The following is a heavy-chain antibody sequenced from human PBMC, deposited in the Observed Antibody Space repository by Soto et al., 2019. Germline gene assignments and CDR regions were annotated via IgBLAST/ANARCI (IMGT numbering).Heavy chain of an antibody. CDR1: GFSLSTSGVG. CDR2: IYWNDDK. CDR3: AHQQSAVVAFLSAFDI. V-gene: IGHV2-5*01. J-gene: IGHJ3*02. D-gene: IGHD2-15*01. Sequence: QITLKESGPTLVKPTQPLTLTCTFSGFSLSTSGVGVGWIRQPPGKALEWLAFIYWNDDKRYSPSLKSRLTITKDTSKTQVVLTMTNMYPVDTATYYCAHQQSAVVAFLSAFDIWGQGTMVTVSA.